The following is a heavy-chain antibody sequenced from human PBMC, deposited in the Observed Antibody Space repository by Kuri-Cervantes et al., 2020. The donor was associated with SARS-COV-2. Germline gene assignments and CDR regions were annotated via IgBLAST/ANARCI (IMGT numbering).Heavy chain of an antibody. CDR3: ASVTYCSSTSCYTYPPPLYYYYGMDV. Sequence: ASVKVSCKVSGYTLTELSMHWVRQAPGKGLEWMGGFDPEDGETIYAQKFQGRVTITADESTSTAYMELSSLRSEDTAVYYCASVTYCSSTSCYTYPPPLYYYYGMDVWGQGTTVTVSS. CDR2: FDPEDGET. V-gene: IGHV1-24*01. J-gene: IGHJ6*02. CDR1: GYTLTELS. D-gene: IGHD2-2*02.